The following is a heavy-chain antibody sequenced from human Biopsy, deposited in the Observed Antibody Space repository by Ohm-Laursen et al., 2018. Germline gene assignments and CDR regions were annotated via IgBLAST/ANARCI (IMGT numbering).Heavy chain of an antibody. Sequence: GTLSLTCTVSGVSISSGPYYWGWIRQPPGMGLEWIGHIFYSGTTSYNPSHKSRITISVDTSKTQFSLRLSSVTAADTAVYYCARFQAGTIEVYGGQGTLVTVSS. J-gene: IGHJ4*02. CDR2: IFYSGTT. V-gene: IGHV4-39*01. D-gene: IGHD3-3*01. CDR1: GVSISSGPYY. CDR3: ARFQAGTIEVY.